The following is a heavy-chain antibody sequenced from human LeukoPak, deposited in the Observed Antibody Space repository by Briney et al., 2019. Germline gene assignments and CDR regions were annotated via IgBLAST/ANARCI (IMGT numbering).Heavy chain of an antibody. CDR3: AKDHGTAVAVFYY. V-gene: IGHV3-23*01. J-gene: IGHJ4*02. D-gene: IGHD6-19*01. CDR1: GFSLSTYG. Sequence: PGASLRLSCAASGFSLSTYGVSWVRQPPGKGLEWVSGITGTGGSTYYADSVKGRFTVSRDTSKNTLYLQMNSLRAEDTAIYYCAKDHGTAVAVFYYWGQGPLVTVSS. CDR2: ITGTGGST.